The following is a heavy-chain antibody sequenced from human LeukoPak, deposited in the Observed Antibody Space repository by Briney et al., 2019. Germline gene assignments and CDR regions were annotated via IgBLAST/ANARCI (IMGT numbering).Heavy chain of an antibody. CDR1: GYTFTGYY. J-gene: IGHJ6*03. V-gene: IGHV1-2*02. CDR3: ASGYGGNSRDYYYYYYMDV. D-gene: IGHD4-23*01. CDR2: INPNSGGT. Sequence: ASVKVSCKASGYTFTGYYMHWVRQAPGQGLEWMGWINPNSGGTNYAQKFQARVTMTRDTSISTAYMELSRLRSDDTAVYYCASGYGGNSRDYYYYYYMDVWGKGTTVTVSS.